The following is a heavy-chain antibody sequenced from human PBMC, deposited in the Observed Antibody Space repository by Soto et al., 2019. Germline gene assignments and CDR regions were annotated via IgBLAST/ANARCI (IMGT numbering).Heavy chain of an antibody. J-gene: IGHJ1*01. Sequence: PGGSLRLSCEASGFTFSRVRMTWVRQVPGKGLEWVASISSGSSDTWYADSVKGRFIISRDNAQNSLFLQMKTLRPEDTAIYYCARVAYWGPGTQVTVS. CDR1: GFTFSRVR. V-gene: IGHV3-21*01. CDR3: ARVAY. CDR2: ISSGSSDT.